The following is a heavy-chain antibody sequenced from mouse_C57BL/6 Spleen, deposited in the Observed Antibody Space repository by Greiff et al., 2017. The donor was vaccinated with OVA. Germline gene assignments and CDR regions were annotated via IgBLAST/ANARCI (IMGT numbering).Heavy chain of an antibody. J-gene: IGHJ2*01. CDR1: GYTFTDYY. D-gene: IGHD1-2*01. V-gene: IGHV1-19*01. CDR2: INPYNGGT. Sequence: EVQLQQSGPVLVKPGASVKMSCKASGYTFTDYYMNWVKQSHGKSLEWIGVINPYNGGTSYNQKFKGKATLTVDKSSSTAYMELNSLTSEDSAVYYCAREDEGYYFDYWGQGTTLTVSS. CDR3: AREDEGYYFDY.